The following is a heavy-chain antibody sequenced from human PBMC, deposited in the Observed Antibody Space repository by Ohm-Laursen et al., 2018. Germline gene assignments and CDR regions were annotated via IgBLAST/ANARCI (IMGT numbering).Heavy chain of an antibody. CDR3: APGYCSHTSCSAFDY. CDR1: GFTFSSYA. J-gene: IGHJ4*02. V-gene: IGHV3-23*01. Sequence: SLRLSCAASGFTFSSYAMSWVRQAPGKGLEWVSAISGSGGSTYYADSVKGRFTISRDNSKNTLYLQMNSLSAEDTAVYYCAPGYCSHTSCSAFDYWGQGTLVTVSS. CDR2: ISGSGGST. D-gene: IGHD2-2*01.